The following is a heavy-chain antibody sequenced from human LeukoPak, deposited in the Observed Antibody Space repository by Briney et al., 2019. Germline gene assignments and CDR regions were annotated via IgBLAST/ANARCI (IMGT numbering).Heavy chain of an antibody. CDR1: GGSFSGYY. CDR3: ARGHPPYYYYYMDV. Sequence: SETLSLTCAVYGGSFSGYYWSWIRQPPGKGLEWIGEINHSGSTNYNPSLKSRVTISVDTSKNQFSLKLSSVTVADTAVYYCARGHPPYYYYYMDVWGKGTTVTVSS. CDR2: INHSGST. J-gene: IGHJ6*03. V-gene: IGHV4-34*01.